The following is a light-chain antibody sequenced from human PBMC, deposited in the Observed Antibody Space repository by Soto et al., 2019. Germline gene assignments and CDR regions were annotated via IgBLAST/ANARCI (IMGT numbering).Light chain of an antibody. Sequence: EIVMRQSPATVSVSPGERATLSCRASQSVSSNFAWYQQKPGQAPRLLIYGASTTATGIPARLSGSGSGTVFTITISSLQPDDAATYYCQQYNTYSTFGQGTKVDI. CDR2: GAS. CDR3: QQYNTYST. CDR1: QSVSSN. V-gene: IGKV3-15*01. J-gene: IGKJ1*01.